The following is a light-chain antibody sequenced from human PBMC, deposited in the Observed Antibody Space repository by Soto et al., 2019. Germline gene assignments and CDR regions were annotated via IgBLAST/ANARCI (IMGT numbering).Light chain of an antibody. V-gene: IGKV3-20*01. J-gene: IGKJ3*01. CDR1: QSFSSSS. CDR3: QQYGSSPFT. Sequence: EIVLTQSPGTLSLSPGERATLSCRASQSFSSSSLAWYQQKPGQAPRLLIYGAPSRATGIPDRFSGSGYGTDFTLTISRLEPEEFAVYYCQQYGSSPFTFGPWTKVDIK. CDR2: GAP.